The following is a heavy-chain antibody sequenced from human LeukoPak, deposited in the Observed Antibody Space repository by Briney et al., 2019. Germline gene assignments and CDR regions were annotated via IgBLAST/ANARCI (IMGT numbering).Heavy chain of an antibody. Sequence: GASVKVSCKASGGTFSSYAISWVRQAPGQGLEWMGGIIPIFGTANYAQKFQGRVTITADESTSTAYMELSSLRSEDTAVYYCARGLPLPEAFYYYYGMDVWGQGTTVTVSS. CDR3: ARGLPLPEAFYYYYGMDV. CDR1: GGTFSSYA. V-gene: IGHV1-69*13. D-gene: IGHD5-18*01. CDR2: IIPIFGTA. J-gene: IGHJ6*02.